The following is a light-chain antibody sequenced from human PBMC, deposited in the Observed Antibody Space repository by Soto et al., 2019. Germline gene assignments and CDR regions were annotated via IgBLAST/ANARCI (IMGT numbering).Light chain of an antibody. CDR3: QQYGSFTT. CDR2: KAS. J-gene: IGKJ1*01. CDR1: QNIATW. Sequence: DIQMTQTPSTLSASVGDRVTITCRASQNIATWLAWYQQKPGKAPKLLIYKASNLQSGVQSRFSGSGSGTKFTISISSLQHDDFATYYCQQYGSFTTCGQGTKVDI. V-gene: IGKV1-5*03.